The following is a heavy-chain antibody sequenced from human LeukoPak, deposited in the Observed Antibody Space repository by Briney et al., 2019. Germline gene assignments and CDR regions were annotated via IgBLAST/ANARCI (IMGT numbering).Heavy chain of an antibody. Sequence: SQTLSLTCAISGDSVSSNSAAWNWIRQSPSRGLEWLGRTYYRSKWYNGYAVSVKSRITINPDTSKNQFSLQLNSVTPEDTAVHYCARDLSVAGTKRDYYYGMDVWGQGTTVTVSS. V-gene: IGHV6-1*01. D-gene: IGHD6-19*01. CDR3: ARDLSVAGTKRDYYYGMDV. CDR1: GDSVSSNSAA. CDR2: TYYRSKWYN. J-gene: IGHJ6*02.